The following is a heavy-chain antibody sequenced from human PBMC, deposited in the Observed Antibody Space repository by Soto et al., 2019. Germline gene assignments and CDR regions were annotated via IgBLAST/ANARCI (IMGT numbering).Heavy chain of an antibody. V-gene: IGHV3-23*01. Sequence: GGSLRLSCAASGFTFSSYAMTWVRQAPGKGLEWVSAISGSGAYTYYAKSVKGRFTISRDNSKNTLYLQLNSLRAEDTAVYYCAKYGCSSTSCQCDYWGQGTRVTVSS. CDR1: GFTFSSYA. D-gene: IGHD2-2*01. CDR2: ISGSGAYT. J-gene: IGHJ4*02. CDR3: AKYGCSSTSCQCDY.